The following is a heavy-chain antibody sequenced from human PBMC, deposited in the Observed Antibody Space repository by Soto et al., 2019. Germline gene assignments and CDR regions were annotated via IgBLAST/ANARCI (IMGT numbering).Heavy chain of an antibody. CDR3: ARVETNIVVVPAVMFTETSIYVYMDD. Sequence: EVQLVESGGGLVKPGGSLRLSCAASGFTFSSYSMNWVRQAPGKGLEWVSSISSSSSYIYYADSVKGRFTISRDNAKNPLYVQRNRLRAEVTGVNYRARVETNIVVVPAVMFTETSIYVYMDDWGNGSTVTVSS. J-gene: IGHJ6*03. D-gene: IGHD2-2*01. CDR1: GFTFSSYS. V-gene: IGHV3-21*06. CDR2: ISSSSSYI.